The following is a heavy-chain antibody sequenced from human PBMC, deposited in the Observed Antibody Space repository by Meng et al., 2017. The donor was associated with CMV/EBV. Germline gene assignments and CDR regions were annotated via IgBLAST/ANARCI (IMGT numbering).Heavy chain of an antibody. CDR1: GFTFSSYE. CDR2: ISSSGSTI. Sequence: GESLKISCAASGFTFSSYEMNWVRQAPGKGLEWVSYISSSGSTIYYADSVKGRFTISRDNAKNSLYLQMNSLRAEDTAVYYCARDYDILTGSAPYYYGMDVWGQGTTVTV. J-gene: IGHJ6*02. D-gene: IGHD3-9*01. V-gene: IGHV3-48*03. CDR3: ARDYDILTGSAPYYYGMDV.